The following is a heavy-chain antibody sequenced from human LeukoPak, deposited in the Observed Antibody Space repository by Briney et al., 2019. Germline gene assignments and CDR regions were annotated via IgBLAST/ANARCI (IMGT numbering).Heavy chain of an antibody. V-gene: IGHV7-4-1*02. Sequence: ASVKVSCKASGGTFSSYAISWVRQAPGQGLEWMGWINTNTGNPTYAQGFTGRFVFSLDTSVSTAYLQISSLKAEDTAVYYCARAISSGYYYEANLDYWGQGTLVTVSS. CDR3: ARAISSGYYYEANLDY. D-gene: IGHD3-22*01. CDR2: INTNTGNP. J-gene: IGHJ4*02. CDR1: GGTFSSYA.